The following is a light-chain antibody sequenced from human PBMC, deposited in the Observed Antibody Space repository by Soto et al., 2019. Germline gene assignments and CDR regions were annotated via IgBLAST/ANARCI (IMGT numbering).Light chain of an antibody. CDR2: DVS. Sequence: QSVVTQPRLVSGSPGQSVTISCTGTSSDVGGYNYVSWYQKYPGKAPRLMIYDVSKRPSGVPDRFSGSKSGNTASLTISGLQAEDEADYYCCSHAGSFTLVFGGGTKLTVL. J-gene: IGLJ2*01. CDR1: SSDVGGYNY. V-gene: IGLV2-11*01. CDR3: CSHAGSFTLV.